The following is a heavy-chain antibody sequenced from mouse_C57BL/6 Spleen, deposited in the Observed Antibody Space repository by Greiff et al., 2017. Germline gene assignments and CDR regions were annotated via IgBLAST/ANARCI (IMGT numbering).Heavy chain of an antibody. D-gene: IGHD1-1*01. CDR3: TDITTVVDWYFDV. V-gene: IGHV6-3*01. CDR1: GFTFSNYW. CDR2: IRLKSDNYAT. Sequence: EVKLMESGGGLVQPGGSMKLSCVASGFTFSNYWMNWVRQSPEKGLEWVAQIRLKSDNYATHYAESVKGRFTISRDDSKSSVYLQMNNLRAEDTGIYYCTDITTVVDWYFDVWGTGTTVTVSS. J-gene: IGHJ1*03.